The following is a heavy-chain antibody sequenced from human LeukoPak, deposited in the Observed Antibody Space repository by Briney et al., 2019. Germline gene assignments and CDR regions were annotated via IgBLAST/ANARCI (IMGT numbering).Heavy chain of an antibody. V-gene: IGHV3-23*03. J-gene: IGHJ4*02. CDR1: GFTFSSYA. CDR3: ARGQNIPA. D-gene: IGHD1/OR15-1a*01. Sequence: GGSLRLSCAASGFTFSSYAMNWVRQAPGKGLEWVSVIYSGGSTYYADSVKGRFAISRDNSKNTLYLQMNSLRAEDTAVYYCARGQNIPAWGQGTLVTVSS. CDR2: IYSGGST.